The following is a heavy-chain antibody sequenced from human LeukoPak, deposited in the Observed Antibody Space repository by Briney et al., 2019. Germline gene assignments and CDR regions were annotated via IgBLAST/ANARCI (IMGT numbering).Heavy chain of an antibody. CDR1: GVNFNDAW. CDR2: LKSKGSGGTT. V-gene: IGHV3-15*01. CDR3: AWELDVSFGRRLGP. Sequence: GGPLRLSCAASGVNFNDAWMSWVRQAPGKGLEWVGRLKSKGSGGTTDYSAPVKGRFTISRDDSQKTLYLQMNSLKIEDRAVYFCAWELDVSFGRRLGPRGQGTLVTVAS. D-gene: IGHD3-10*01. J-gene: IGHJ5*02.